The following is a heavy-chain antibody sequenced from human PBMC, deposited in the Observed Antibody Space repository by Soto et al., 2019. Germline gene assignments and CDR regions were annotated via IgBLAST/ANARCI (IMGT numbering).Heavy chain of an antibody. V-gene: IGHV1-18*01. J-gene: IGHJ6*03. CDR1: GYTFTSYG. Sequence: ASVKVSCKASGYTFTSYGISWVRQAPGQGLEWMGWISAYNGNTNYAQKLQGRVTMTTDTSTSTAYMELRSLRSDDTAVYYCARAPAIAARPKKSYYYYMDVWGKGTTVTVSS. D-gene: IGHD6-6*01. CDR2: ISAYNGNT. CDR3: ARAPAIAARPKKSYYYYMDV.